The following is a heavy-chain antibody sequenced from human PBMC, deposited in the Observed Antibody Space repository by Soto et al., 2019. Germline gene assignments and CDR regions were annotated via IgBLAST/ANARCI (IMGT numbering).Heavy chain of an antibody. V-gene: IGHV3-23*01. CDR2: ISGSGGSA. J-gene: IGHJ4*02. CDR3: AKGGLYISSSWYEGY. Sequence: VQLLESGGGLVQPGGSLRLSCAASGFTFSNYAMSWVRQAPGKGLEWVSSISGSGGSAYNADSVRGRFTISRDNSKNTLYLQMNSLRAEETAVYYCAKGGLYISSSWYEGYWGQGTLVTVSS. CDR1: GFTFSNYA. D-gene: IGHD6-13*01.